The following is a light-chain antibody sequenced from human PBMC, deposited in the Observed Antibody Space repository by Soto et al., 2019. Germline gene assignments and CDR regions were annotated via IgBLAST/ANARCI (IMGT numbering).Light chain of an antibody. J-gene: IGLJ1*01. CDR1: NSDIGAYDY. CDR3: SSYAGNTNSV. Sequence: QSVLTQPPSASGSLGQSVTISCTGTNSDIGAYDYVSWYQQHPGKAPKLIIYDINKWPSGVPDRFSGSKSANTASLTVSGLQADYEAYYFCSSYAGNTNSVFGTGTKLTVL. V-gene: IGLV2-8*01. CDR2: DIN.